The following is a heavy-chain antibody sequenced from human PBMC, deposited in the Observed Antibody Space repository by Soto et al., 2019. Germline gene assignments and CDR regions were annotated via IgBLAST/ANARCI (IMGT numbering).Heavy chain of an antibody. V-gene: IGHV4-61*08. CDR1: GGSISSGGYY. Sequence: PSETLSLTCTVSGGSISSGGYYWSWIRQHPGKGLEWIGYIYHSGNTDYSSSLESRAIISIDTSNNQFSLKLSSVTAADTAVYYCARDVSDSGWLDCWGQGTLVTVSS. CDR2: IYHSGNT. D-gene: IGHD5-12*01. CDR3: ARDVSDSGWLDC. J-gene: IGHJ4*02.